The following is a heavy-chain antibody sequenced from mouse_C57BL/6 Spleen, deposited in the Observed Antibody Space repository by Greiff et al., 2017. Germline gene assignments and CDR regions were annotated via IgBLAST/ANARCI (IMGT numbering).Heavy chain of an antibody. J-gene: IGHJ4*01. V-gene: IGHV1-15*01. CDR2: IDPETGGT. Sequence: QVQLQQSGAELVRPGASVTLSCKASGYTFTDYEMHWVKQTPVHGLEWIGAIDPETGGTAYNQKFKGKAILTADKSSSTAYMELRSLTSEDSVVYYCTRRLPYAMDYWGQGTSVTVSS. D-gene: IGHD2-4*01. CDR1: GYTFTDYE. CDR3: TRRLPYAMDY.